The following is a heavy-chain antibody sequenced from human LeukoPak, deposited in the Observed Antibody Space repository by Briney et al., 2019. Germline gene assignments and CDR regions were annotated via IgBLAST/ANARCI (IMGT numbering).Heavy chain of an antibody. D-gene: IGHD6-13*01. CDR1: GGTFSSYS. CDR2: IVPIFGTA. CDR3: ARDRAAAGLNNWFDP. V-gene: IGHV1-69*13. Sequence: SVEVSCKASGGTFSSYSISWVRQAPGQGLEWMGGIVPIFGTADYAQKFQGRVTITADESTSTAYMELSSLRSEDTAVYYCARDRAAAGLNNWFDPWGQGTRVTVSS. J-gene: IGHJ5*02.